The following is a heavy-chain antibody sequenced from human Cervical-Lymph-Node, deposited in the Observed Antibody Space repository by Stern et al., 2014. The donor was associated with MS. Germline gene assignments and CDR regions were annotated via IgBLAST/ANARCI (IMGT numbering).Heavy chain of an antibody. J-gene: IGHJ5*02. CDR1: GGSLSGSY. V-gene: IGHV4-34*01. CDR3: VRVGWDINWFDP. D-gene: IGHD6-19*01. Sequence: QVQLQQWGAGLLKPSETLSLTCAVYGGSLSGSYWSWIRQPPGKGLEWIGEVNDAVSINYNPSLKSRATISVDTSKNQFSLKVTSVTAADTAVYYCVRVGWDINWFDPWGQGTLVTVSS. CDR2: VNDAVSI.